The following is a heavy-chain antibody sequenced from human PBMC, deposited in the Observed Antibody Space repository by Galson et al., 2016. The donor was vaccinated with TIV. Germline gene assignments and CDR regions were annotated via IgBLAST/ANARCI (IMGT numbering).Heavy chain of an antibody. CDR2: IWYDGSRK. D-gene: IGHD1-26*01. J-gene: IGHJ2*01. V-gene: IGHV3-33*01. CDR1: GFIFSNYA. CDR3: ARGPYLSGSYQNWYFDL. Sequence: SLRLSCAASGFIFSNYAIHWVRQPPGKGLEWVALIWYDGSRKTYVDSVKGRFTISRDDSKNAAFLQMNNFRAEDTAVYYCARGPYLSGSYQNWYFDLWGRVTLVIGSS.